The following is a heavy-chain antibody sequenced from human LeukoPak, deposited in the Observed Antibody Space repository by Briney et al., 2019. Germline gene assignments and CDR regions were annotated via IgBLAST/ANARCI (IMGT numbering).Heavy chain of an antibody. CDR2: ISYGGNYK. Sequence: PGGSLRLPCAASGFTFRNYGMHWVRQAPGKGLEWVAVISYGGNYKFYADSVKGRFTISRDTSKNTLYLQMNSLRAEDTAVYYCAISGIAVAGHTFDYWGQGTLSPSPQ. CDR1: GFTFRNYG. V-gene: IGHV3-30*03. CDR3: AISGIAVAGHTFDY. D-gene: IGHD6-19*01. J-gene: IGHJ4*02.